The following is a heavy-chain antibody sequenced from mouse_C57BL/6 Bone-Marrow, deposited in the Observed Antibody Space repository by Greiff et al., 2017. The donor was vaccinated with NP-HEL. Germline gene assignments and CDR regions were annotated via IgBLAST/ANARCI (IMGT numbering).Heavy chain of an antibody. J-gene: IGHJ2*01. CDR3: ARFRYYGVDD. CDR2: IYPRSGNT. V-gene: IGHV1-81*01. D-gene: IGHD1-1*01. Sequence: QVQLQQSGAELARPGASVKLSCKASGYTFTSYGISWVKQRTGQGLEWIGEIYPRSGNTYYNEKFKGKATLTAAKSSSTAYMALRSRKSEDAAVYFCARFRYYGVDDRGKGTTLTVSS. CDR1: GYTFTSYG.